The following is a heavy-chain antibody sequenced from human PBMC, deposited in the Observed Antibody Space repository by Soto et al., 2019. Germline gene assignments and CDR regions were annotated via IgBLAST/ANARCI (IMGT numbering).Heavy chain of an antibody. Sequence: EVQLVQSGAEVKKPGESLKISCKGSGYSFTSYWIGWVRQMPGKGLEWMGIIYPGDSDTRYSPSFQGQVTISADKSISTAYLQWSSLKASYTAMYYCARHQVLWFGEADAFDIWGQGTMVTVSS. J-gene: IGHJ3*02. V-gene: IGHV5-51*01. D-gene: IGHD3-10*01. CDR1: GYSFTSYW. CDR2: IYPGDSDT. CDR3: ARHQVLWFGEADAFDI.